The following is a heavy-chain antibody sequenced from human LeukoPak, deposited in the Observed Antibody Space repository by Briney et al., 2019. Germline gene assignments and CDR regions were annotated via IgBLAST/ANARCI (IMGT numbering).Heavy chain of an antibody. Sequence: SEILSLTCAVSGASISSGGYYWSWIRQRPGKGLEWIGYIYNSGSAHDNPSLKSRVIISLDTSKNQFSLKLSSVTAADTAVYYCARVNGFYDLVFDYWGQGTLVTVPS. J-gene: IGHJ4*02. CDR1: GASISSGGYY. D-gene: IGHD3-9*01. V-gene: IGHV4-31*11. CDR3: ARVNGFYDLVFDY. CDR2: IYNSGSA.